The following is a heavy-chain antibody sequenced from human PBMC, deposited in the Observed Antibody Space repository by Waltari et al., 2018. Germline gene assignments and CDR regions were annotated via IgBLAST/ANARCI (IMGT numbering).Heavy chain of an antibody. Sequence: EVHLVESGGALVQPGGSLRLSCAASGFIFSKYSMNWVRQAQGTGPGWVSYISSRGTTISYADSVKGRFTISRDNAKNSLYLEMTSLRAEDTAVYYCARERHDYGDFGAYWGQGTLVKVSS. J-gene: IGHJ4*02. V-gene: IGHV3-48*04. CDR2: ISSRGTTI. CDR3: ARERHDYGDFGAY. D-gene: IGHD4-17*01. CDR1: GFIFSKYS.